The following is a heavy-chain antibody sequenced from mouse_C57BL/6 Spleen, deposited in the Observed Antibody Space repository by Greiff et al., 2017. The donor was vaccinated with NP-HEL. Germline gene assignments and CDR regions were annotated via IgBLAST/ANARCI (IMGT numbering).Heavy chain of an antibody. Sequence: EVQLQQSGPGLVKPSQSLSLTCSVTGYSITSGYYWNWIRQFPGNKLEWMGYISYDGSNNYNPSLKNRISITRDTSKNQFFLKLNSVTTEDTATYYCARGPYGSSTDYWGQGTTLTVSS. D-gene: IGHD1-1*01. J-gene: IGHJ2*01. CDR3: ARGPYGSSTDY. CDR2: ISYDGSN. CDR1: GYSITSGYY. V-gene: IGHV3-6*01.